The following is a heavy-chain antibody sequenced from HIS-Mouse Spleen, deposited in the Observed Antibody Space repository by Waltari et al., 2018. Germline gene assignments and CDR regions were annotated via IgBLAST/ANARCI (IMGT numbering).Heavy chain of an antibody. CDR3: ARERWRIANYSSSWYRRGDHAFDI. V-gene: IGHV1-2*02. CDR2: INPNSGGT. D-gene: IGHD6-13*01. Sequence: QVQLVQSGAEVKKPGASVKVSCKASGYTFTGYYMHWVRQAPGQGLEWMGWINPNSGGTNYAQKFQGRVTMTRDTSISTAYMELSRLRSDDTAVYYCARERWRIANYSSSWYRRGDHAFDIWGQGTMVTVSS. J-gene: IGHJ3*02. CDR1: GYTFTGYY.